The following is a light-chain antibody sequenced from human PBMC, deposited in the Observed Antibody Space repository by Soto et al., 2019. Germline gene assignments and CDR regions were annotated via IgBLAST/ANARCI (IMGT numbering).Light chain of an antibody. Sequence: DIQMTQSPSTLSASVGDRVTITCRASQSISSWLAWYQQKPGKAPKFLIYDASNLESGVPSRFSGSGSGTEFTLTISSLQPDDFATYYCQQYNSYRTFGQGTKVDIK. CDR2: DAS. CDR1: QSISSW. CDR3: QQYNSYRT. V-gene: IGKV1-5*01. J-gene: IGKJ1*01.